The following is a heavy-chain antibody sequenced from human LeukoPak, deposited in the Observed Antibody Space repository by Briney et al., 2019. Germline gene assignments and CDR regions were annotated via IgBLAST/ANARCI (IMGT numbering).Heavy chain of an antibody. V-gene: IGHV3-7*01. CDR2: IHQDGSQK. CDR1: AFIFSSYW. J-gene: IGHJ6*02. CDR3: ARDMKLELPASSGYYYGMDV. D-gene: IGHD1-7*01. Sequence: GGSLRLSCAASAFIFSSYWMSCVRHAAGKGLEWVANIHQDGSQKYYMDSMRGRFTISTDNAKNSLYLQMNSVGAEDTAVYYCARDMKLELPASSGYYYGMDVWGQGTTVTVSS.